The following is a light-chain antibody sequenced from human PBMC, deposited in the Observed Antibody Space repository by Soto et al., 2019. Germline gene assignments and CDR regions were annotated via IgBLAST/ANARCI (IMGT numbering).Light chain of an antibody. V-gene: IGLV1-40*01. J-gene: IGLJ2*01. CDR1: SSNIGAGYD. CDR2: GNI. CDR3: QSYDSGLGVFVV. Sequence: QSALTQPPSVSGAPGQRVTVSCTGSSSNIGAGYDVHWYQQLPGTAPRLLIYGNINRPSGVPDRFSGAKSGTSASLAITGRQAEDEGDYYCQSYDSGLGVFVVFGAGTKLTVL.